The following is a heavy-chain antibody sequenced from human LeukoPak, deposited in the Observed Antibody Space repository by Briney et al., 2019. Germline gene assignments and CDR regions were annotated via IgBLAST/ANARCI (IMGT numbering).Heavy chain of an antibody. V-gene: IGHV1-69*05. CDR3: ARGYDYVWGSYQYDY. J-gene: IGHJ4*02. CDR2: IIPIFGTA. Sequence: GAAVKVSCKASGGTFSSYAISWVRQAPGQGLEGMGGIIPIFGTANYAQKFQGRVMITTHESTSTAYMELSSLRSEDTAVYYCARGYDYVWGSYQYDYWGQGTLVTVSS. CDR1: GGTFSSYA. D-gene: IGHD3-16*02.